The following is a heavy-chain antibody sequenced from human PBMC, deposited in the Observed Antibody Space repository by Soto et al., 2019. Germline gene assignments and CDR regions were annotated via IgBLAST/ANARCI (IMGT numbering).Heavy chain of an antibody. V-gene: IGHV4-59*08. CDR3: ASTNYDFWSGYRFDY. D-gene: IGHD3-3*01. CDR2: IYYSGST. CDR1: GGSISSYY. J-gene: IGHJ4*02. Sequence: QVQLQESGPGLVKPSETLSLTCTVSGGSISSYYWSWIRQPPGKGLEWIGYIYYSGSTNYNPSLKSRVTISVDTSKNQFSLKLSSVTAADTAVYYCASTNYDFWSGYRFDYWGQGTLVTVSS.